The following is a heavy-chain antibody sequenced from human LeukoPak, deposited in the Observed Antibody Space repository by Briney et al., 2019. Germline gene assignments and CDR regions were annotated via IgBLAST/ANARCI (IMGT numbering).Heavy chain of an antibody. V-gene: IGHV3-30*04. D-gene: IGHD3-10*01. J-gene: IGHJ4*02. CDR3: ARAFTPGIRKALWIGDSL. CDR1: GFTFSSYA. Sequence: GGSLRLSCAASGFTFSSYAMHWVRQAPGKGLEWLAVVSAHGLDKFYASSVRGRFTISKDTSKNTLSLQMNSLGSDDSGVYYCARAFTPGIRKALWIGDSLWDQGTLVTVSS. CDR2: VSAHGLDK.